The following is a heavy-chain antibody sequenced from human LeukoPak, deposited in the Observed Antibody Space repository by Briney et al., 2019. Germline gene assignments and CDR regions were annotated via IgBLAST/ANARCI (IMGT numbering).Heavy chain of an antibody. CDR3: ARGHYYDSSGYDYDY. CDR2: INHSGST. J-gene: IGHJ4*02. V-gene: IGHV4-34*01. D-gene: IGHD3-22*01. Sequence: NPSETLSLTCAVYGGSFSGYYWSWIRQPPGKGLEWIGEINHSGSTNYNPSLKSRVTISVDTSKNQFSLKLSSVTAADTAVYYCARGHYYDSSGYDYDYWGQGTLVTVSS. CDR1: GGSFSGYY.